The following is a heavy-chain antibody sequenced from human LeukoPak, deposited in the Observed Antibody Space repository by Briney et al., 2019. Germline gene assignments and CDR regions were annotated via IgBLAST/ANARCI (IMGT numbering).Heavy chain of an antibody. V-gene: IGHV1-18*04. CDR3: ARGSSWYYFDY. Sequence: ASVKVSRKASGNTFTGYYTHWVRQAPGQGLEWMGWISAYNGNTNYAQKLQGRVTMTTDTSTSTAYMELRSLRSDDTAVYYCARGSSWYYFDYWGQGTLVTVSS. J-gene: IGHJ4*02. CDR2: ISAYNGNT. CDR1: GNTFTGYY. D-gene: IGHD6-13*01.